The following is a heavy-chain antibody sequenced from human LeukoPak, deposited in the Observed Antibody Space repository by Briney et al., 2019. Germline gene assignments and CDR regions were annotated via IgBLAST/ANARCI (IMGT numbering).Heavy chain of an antibody. CDR2: IGVSDADT. CDR1: GFTFSSYA. Sequence: LPGLSLRLSCAASGFTFSSYAMSWFRQAPGKGLEWVSGIGVSDADTYSAASVKGRFTISRDNSKNTLSLQMNSLRAEDTAIYYCAKEGALRRFDFDYWGQGTLVTVSS. CDR3: AKEGALRRFDFDY. J-gene: IGHJ4*02. D-gene: IGHD3-10*01. V-gene: IGHV3-23*01.